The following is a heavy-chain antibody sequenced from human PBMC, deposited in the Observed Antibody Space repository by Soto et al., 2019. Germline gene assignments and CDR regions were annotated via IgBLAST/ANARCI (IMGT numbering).Heavy chain of an antibody. CDR2: INWNSGFI. D-gene: IGHD4-17*01. CDR1: GFTFNDYA. V-gene: IGHV3-9*01. J-gene: IGHJ4*02. Sequence: EVQLVESGGGLVQPGRSLRLSCAAAGFTFNDYAMHWVRQAPGKGLEWVSGINWNSGFIVYADSVKGRFTISRDNAKNSLYLQMNSLRPEDTALYFCAKDMGYGDFSLVAGFDYWVLGTLVTVSS. CDR3: AKDMGYGDFSLVAGFDY.